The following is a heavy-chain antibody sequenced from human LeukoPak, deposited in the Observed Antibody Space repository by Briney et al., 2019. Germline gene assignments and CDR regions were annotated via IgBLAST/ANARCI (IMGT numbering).Heavy chain of an antibody. J-gene: IGHJ4*02. Sequence: ASVKVSCKASGYTFANFGITWVRQAPGQGLEWMGWISVYNGNTNYAQNLQGRVTLTTDTSTSTAYMELRSLRSDVTALYYCARTCSSSSCYMVHWGQGTLVTASS. CDR3: ARTCSSSSCYMVH. CDR2: ISVYNGNT. CDR1: GYTFANFG. V-gene: IGHV1-18*01. D-gene: IGHD2-2*02.